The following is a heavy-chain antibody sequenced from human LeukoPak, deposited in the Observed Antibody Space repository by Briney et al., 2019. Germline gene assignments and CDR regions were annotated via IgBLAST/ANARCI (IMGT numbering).Heavy chain of an antibody. CDR3: VNLMGDYVDY. CDR2: ISYDGGYK. V-gene: IGHV3-30*18. CDR1: GFTFSSYG. J-gene: IGHJ4*02. D-gene: IGHD2-8*01. Sequence: GGSLRLSCAASGFTFSSYGMHWVRQAPGKGLEWVAIISYDGGYKFYGDSVKGRFTISRDNSKNTLSLQMSNLRAEDTAVHYCVNLMGDYVDYWGQGTLVTVSS.